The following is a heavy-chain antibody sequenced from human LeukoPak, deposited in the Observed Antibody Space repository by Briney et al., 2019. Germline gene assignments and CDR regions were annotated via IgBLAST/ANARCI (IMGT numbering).Heavy chain of an antibody. J-gene: IGHJ4*02. Sequence: PGGSLRLSCVASGFTVISNYMSWVRQAPGKGLEWVSVFYSGGTTYYADSVKGRFTISRDSSKNTLFLQMNNLRAEDTAMYFCARTSAVMKPFDSWGQGTLVTVSS. D-gene: IGHD2-21*01. CDR3: ARTSAVMKPFDS. V-gene: IGHV3-53*01. CDR1: GFTVISNY. CDR2: FYSGGTT.